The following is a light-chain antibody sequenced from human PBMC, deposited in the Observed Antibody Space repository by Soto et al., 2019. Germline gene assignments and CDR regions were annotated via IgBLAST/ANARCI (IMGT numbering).Light chain of an antibody. CDR3: MQATQPYT. CDR2: MIS. CDR1: QSLVHSDGNTY. Sequence: DIVMTQTPLSSPVTLGQPASISCRSSQSLVHSDGNTYLSWLQQRPGQPPRLLIYMISNRFSGVPDRLSGSGEEIDFILKISRVEAEDVGVYYCMQATQPYTFGQGTKLEIK. V-gene: IGKV2-24*01. J-gene: IGKJ2*01.